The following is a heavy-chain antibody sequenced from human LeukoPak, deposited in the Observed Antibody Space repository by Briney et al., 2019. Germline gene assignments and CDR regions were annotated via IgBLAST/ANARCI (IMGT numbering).Heavy chain of an antibody. CDR3: AKGPMVITNNRFDP. D-gene: IGHD3-22*01. V-gene: IGHV3-23*01. Sequence: PGGSLRLSCAASGFIFSSYAMSWVRQAPGKGLEWVSTVSGSGGTTYYVDSVKGRFTISRGNSKNTLYLQMNSLRAEDTAVYYCAKGPMVITNNRFDPWGQGTQVTVSS. J-gene: IGHJ5*02. CDR2: VSGSGGTT. CDR1: GFIFSSYA.